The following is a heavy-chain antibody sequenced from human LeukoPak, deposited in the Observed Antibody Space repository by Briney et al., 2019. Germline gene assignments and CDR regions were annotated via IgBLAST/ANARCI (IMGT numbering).Heavy chain of an antibody. D-gene: IGHD3-16*01. CDR2: IKQDGSEK. CDR3: ARDGALYYYYGMDV. CDR1: GFTFSSYW. V-gene: IGHV3-7*01. Sequence: GGSLRLSCAASGFTFSSYWMSWVRQAPGKGLEWVANIKQDGSEKCYVDSVKGRFTISRDNAKNSLYLQMNSLRAEDTAVYYCARDGALYYYYGMDVWGQGTTVTVSS. J-gene: IGHJ6*02.